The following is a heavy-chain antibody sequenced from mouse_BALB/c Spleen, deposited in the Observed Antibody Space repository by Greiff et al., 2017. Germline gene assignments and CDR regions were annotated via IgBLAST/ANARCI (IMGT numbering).Heavy chain of an antibody. J-gene: IGHJ3*01. V-gene: IGHV5-6*02. CDR2: ISSGGSYT. Sequence: DVKLVESGGDLVKPGGSLKLSCAASGFTFSSYGMSWVRQTPDKRLEWVATISSGGSYTYYPDSVKGRFTISRDNAKNTLYLQMSSLKSEDTAMYYCARHEEYGNYVGFAYWGQGTLVTVSA. CDR3: ARHEEYGNYVGFAY. CDR1: GFTFSSYG. D-gene: IGHD2-1*01.